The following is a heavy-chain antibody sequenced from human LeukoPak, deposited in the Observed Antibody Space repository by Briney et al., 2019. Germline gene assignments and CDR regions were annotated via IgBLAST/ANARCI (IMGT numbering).Heavy chain of an antibody. CDR2: ISSSSSYI. CDR3: ARSRYDVVYFDY. V-gene: IGHV3-21*01. D-gene: IGHD3-3*01. J-gene: IGHJ4*02. CDR1: GFTFSSYS. Sequence: GGSLRLSCAASGFTFSSYSMNWVRQAPGKGLEWVSSISSSSSYIYYADSVKGRFTISRDNAKNSLYLQMNSLRAEDTAVYYCARSRYDVVYFDYWGQGTLVTVSS.